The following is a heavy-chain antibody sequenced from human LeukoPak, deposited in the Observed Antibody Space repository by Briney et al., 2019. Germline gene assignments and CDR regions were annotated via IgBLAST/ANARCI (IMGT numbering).Heavy chain of an antibody. Sequence: GGSLRLSCTASGFTFSRYGMYWVRQAPGKGLEWGAFIRYDGSNKYYADSVKGRFTISRDNSKNTLYLQMNSLRAEDTAVYYCAKDTTAAYGFDYWGQGTLVTVSS. V-gene: IGHV3-30*02. D-gene: IGHD6-13*01. CDR2: IRYDGSNK. CDR3: AKDTTAAYGFDY. J-gene: IGHJ4*02. CDR1: GFTFSRYG.